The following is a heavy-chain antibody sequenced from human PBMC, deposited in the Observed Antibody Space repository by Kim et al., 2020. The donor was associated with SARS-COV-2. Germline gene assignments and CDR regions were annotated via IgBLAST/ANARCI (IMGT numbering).Heavy chain of an antibody. Sequence: GGSLRLSCAASGFTFSSYGMHWVRQAPGKGLEWVAVIWYDGSNKYYADSVKGRFTISRDNSKNTLYLQMNSLRAEDTAVYYCARERGGGATIYFGVDYWGQGTLVTVSS. V-gene: IGHV3-33*01. CDR1: GFTFSSYG. CDR3: ARERGGGATIYFGVDY. CDR2: IWYDGSNK. D-gene: IGHD5-12*01. J-gene: IGHJ4*02.